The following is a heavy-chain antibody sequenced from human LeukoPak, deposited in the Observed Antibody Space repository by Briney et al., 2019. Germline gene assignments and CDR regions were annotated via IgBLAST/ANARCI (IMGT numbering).Heavy chain of an antibody. Sequence: ASVKVSCKASGYTFTSYGISWVRQAPGQGLEWMGWINPNSGGTNYAQKFQGRVTMTRDTSISTAYMELSRLRSDDTAVYYCAREYGGNWFDPWGQGTLVTVSS. D-gene: IGHD4-23*01. CDR3: AREYGGNWFDP. V-gene: IGHV1-2*02. CDR2: INPNSGGT. CDR1: GYTFTSYG. J-gene: IGHJ5*02.